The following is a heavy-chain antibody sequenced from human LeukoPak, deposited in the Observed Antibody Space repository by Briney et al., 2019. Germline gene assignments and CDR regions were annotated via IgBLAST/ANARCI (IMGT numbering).Heavy chain of an antibody. CDR2: ISYDGSNK. D-gene: IGHD6-19*01. Sequence: GGSLRLSCAASGLTFSSYAMHWVRQAPGKGLEWVAVISYDGSNKYYADSVKGRFTISRDNSKNTLYLQMNSLRAEDTAVYYCARARRPNSSGWYVDYWGQGTLVTVSS. V-gene: IGHV3-30-3*01. CDR1: GLTFSSYA. CDR3: ARARRPNSSGWYVDY. J-gene: IGHJ4*02.